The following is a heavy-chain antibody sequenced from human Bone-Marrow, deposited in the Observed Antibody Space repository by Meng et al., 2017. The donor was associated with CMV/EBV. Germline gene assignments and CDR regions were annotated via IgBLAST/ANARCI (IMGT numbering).Heavy chain of an antibody. CDR3: AKDSRGSSWYARNAGPEYFQH. Sequence: SLKISCAASGFTFDDYAMHWVRQAPGKGLEWVSGISWNSGSIGYADSVKGRFTISRDNAKNSLYLQMNSLRAEDTAVYYCAKDSRGSSWYARNAGPEYFQHWGQGTLVTVSS. D-gene: IGHD6-13*01. CDR1: GFTFDDYA. J-gene: IGHJ1*01. CDR2: ISWNSGSI. V-gene: IGHV3-9*01.